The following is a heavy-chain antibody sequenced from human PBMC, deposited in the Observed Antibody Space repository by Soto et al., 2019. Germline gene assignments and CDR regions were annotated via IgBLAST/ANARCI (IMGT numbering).Heavy chain of an antibody. D-gene: IGHD2-2*01. CDR3: ARDCSSTSCYEGYYYYMDD. Sequence: GASVKVSCKASGYTFTRYGISWVRQAPGQGLEWMGWISAYNGNTNYAQKLQGRVTMTTDTSTSTAYMELRSLRSDDTAVYYCARDCSSTSCYEGYYYYMDDWGKGTTVTVSS. J-gene: IGHJ6*03. CDR2: ISAYNGNT. CDR1: GYTFTRYG. V-gene: IGHV1-18*01.